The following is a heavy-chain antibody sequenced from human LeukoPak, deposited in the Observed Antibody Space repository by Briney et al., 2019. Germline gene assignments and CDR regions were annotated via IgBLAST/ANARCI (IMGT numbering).Heavy chain of an antibody. Sequence: ASVKVSCKASGGTFSSYAISWVRQAPGQGLEWMGGIIPIFGTANYAQKFQGRVTITTDESTSTAYMELSSLRSDDTAVYYCASGVRGVKTFDIWGQGTMVTVSS. CDR3: ASGVRGVKTFDI. V-gene: IGHV1-69*05. D-gene: IGHD3-10*01. CDR2: IIPIFGTA. CDR1: GGTFSSYA. J-gene: IGHJ3*02.